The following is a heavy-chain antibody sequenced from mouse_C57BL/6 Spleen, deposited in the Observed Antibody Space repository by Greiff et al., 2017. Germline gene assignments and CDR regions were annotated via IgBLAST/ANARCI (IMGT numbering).Heavy chain of an antibody. D-gene: IGHD1-1*01. J-gene: IGHJ2*01. CDR1: GFTFSDYG. V-gene: IGHV5-17*01. Sequence: EVHLVESGGGLVKPGGSLKLSCAASGFTFSDYGMHWVRQAPEKGLEWVAYISSGSSTIYYADKVKGRFTISRDNAKNTLFLQMTSLRSEDTAMYYCARTTVALDYWGQGTTLTVSS. CDR3: ARTTVALDY. CDR2: ISSGSSTI.